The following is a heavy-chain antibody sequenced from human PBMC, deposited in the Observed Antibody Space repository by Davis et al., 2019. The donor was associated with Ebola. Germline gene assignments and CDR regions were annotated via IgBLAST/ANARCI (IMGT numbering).Heavy chain of an antibody. CDR2: IIPILGIA. J-gene: IGHJ3*02. Sequence: SVKVSCKASGGTFSSYAISWVRQAPGQGLEWMGRIIPILGIANYAQKFQGRVTITADKSTSTAYMELSSLRSEDTAVYYCARGGGYSYGTYAFDIWGQGTMVTVSS. CDR3: ARGGGYSYGTYAFDI. CDR1: GGTFSSYA. D-gene: IGHD5-18*01. V-gene: IGHV1-69*04.